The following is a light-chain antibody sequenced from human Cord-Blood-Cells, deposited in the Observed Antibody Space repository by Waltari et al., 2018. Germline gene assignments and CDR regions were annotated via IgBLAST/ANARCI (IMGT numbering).Light chain of an antibody. CDR2: DAS. V-gene: IGKV1-33*01. Sequence: DIQMTQSPSSLSASVGYRVTITCRAIQDISNYLNGYQQKPGKAPKLLIYDASNVETGVTSRFSGSGSGTDFTFSISSLQPEDSATYYCHQYDKLPWTFGPVTKVEIK. J-gene: IGKJ1*01. CDR3: HQYDKLPWT. CDR1: QDISNY.